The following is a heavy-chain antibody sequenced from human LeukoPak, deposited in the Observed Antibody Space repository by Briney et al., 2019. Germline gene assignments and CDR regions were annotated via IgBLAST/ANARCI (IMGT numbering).Heavy chain of an antibody. CDR3: AKSHPPTVTTEEGEYLQH. CDR1: GFTFSDYY. V-gene: IGHV3-11*06. CDR2: ISSTSSYT. D-gene: IGHD4-17*01. J-gene: IGHJ1*01. Sequence: GGSLRLSCEASGFTFSDYYMSWIRQAPGKGLEWVSYISSTSSYTNYADSVKGRFTISRDNFKNTVYLQMNSLRAEETAVYYCAKSHPPTVTTEEGEYLQHWGQGTLVTVSS.